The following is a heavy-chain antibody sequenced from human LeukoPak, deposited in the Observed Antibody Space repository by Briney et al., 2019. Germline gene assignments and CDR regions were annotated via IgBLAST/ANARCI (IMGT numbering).Heavy chain of an antibody. V-gene: IGHV3-30*18. CDR3: AKDSGGGYYYYYGMDV. CDR1: GFTFSSYG. J-gene: IGHJ6*02. CDR2: ISYDGSNK. Sequence: GGSLRLPCAASGFTFSSYGMHWVRQAPGKGLEWVAVISYDGSNKYYADSVKGRFTISRDNSKNTLYLQMNSLRAEDTAVYYCAKDSGGGYYYYYGMDVWGQGTTVTVSS. D-gene: IGHD3-16*01.